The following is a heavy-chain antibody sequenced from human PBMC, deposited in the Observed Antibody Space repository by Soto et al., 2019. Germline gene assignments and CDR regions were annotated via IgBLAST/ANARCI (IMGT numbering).Heavy chain of an antibody. CDR3: ARCQRIGAMDV. V-gene: IGHV3-21*01. CDR2: INRGTSFI. J-gene: IGHJ6*02. CDR1: TFTINTYS. Sequence: EAHLVESGGGMVKPGGSLRVSCVASTFTINTYSLNWVRQAPGTGLEWVSSINRGTSFIDYADSVKGRFTISRDDAKNSLFLQLSSLRADDTVVYYCARCQRIGAMDVWGQGTTVNVA. D-gene: IGHD2-15*01.